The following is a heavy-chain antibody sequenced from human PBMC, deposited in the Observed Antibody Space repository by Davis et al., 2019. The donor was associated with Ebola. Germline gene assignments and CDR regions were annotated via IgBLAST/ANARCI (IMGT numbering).Heavy chain of an antibody. J-gene: IGHJ1*01. CDR1: GGSISSYY. Sequence: MPGGSLRLSCTVSGGSISSYYWSWIRQPPGKGLEWIGYIYYSGSTNYNPSLKSRVTISVDTSKNQFSLKLSSVTAADTAVYYCARDRMVRGEYFQHWGQGTLVTVSS. D-gene: IGHD3-10*01. V-gene: IGHV4-59*01. CDR3: ARDRMVRGEYFQH. CDR2: IYYSGST.